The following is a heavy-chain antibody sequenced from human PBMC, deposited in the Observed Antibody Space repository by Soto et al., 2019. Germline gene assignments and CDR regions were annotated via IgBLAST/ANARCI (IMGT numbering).Heavy chain of an antibody. CDR3: ARSKRYYYDPSGDPGD. CDR1: GFTFSDYY. Sequence: XXXSCVASGFTFSDYYMSWIRQAPGKGLEYVSYMSSSGSTXYYADSVKGRFTISRDNAKNSLYLQMNSLRAEDTAVYYCARSKRYYYDPSGDPGDWGQGTLVTVSS. D-gene: IGHD3-22*01. V-gene: IGHV3-11*01. CDR2: MSSSGSTX. J-gene: IGHJ4*02.